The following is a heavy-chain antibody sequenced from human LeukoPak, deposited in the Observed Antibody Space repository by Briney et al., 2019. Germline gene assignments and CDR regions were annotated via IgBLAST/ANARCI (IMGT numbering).Heavy chain of an antibody. D-gene: IGHD3-22*01. J-gene: IGHJ4*02. CDR3: ATLHRSAYYDSSGNNDY. Sequence: ASVKVSCKASGYIFSNCDINWVRQATGQGLEWMGRMNPKSGNTGYAQKFQDRVTMTRNTATSTAYMELSSLRFEDTAVYYCATLHRSAYYDSSGNNDYWGQGSLVTVSS. CDR1: GYIFSNCD. CDR2: MNPKSGNT. V-gene: IGHV1-8*01.